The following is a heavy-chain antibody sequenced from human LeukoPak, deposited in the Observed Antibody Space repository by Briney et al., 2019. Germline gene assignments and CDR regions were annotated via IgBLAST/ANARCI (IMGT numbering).Heavy chain of an antibody. Sequence: PSETLSLTCTVSGGSISSSSYYWGWIRQPPGKGLEWIGSIYYSGSTYYNPSLKSRVTISVDTSKNQFSLKLSPVTAADTAVYYCARGLGYCSGGSCYPRTYDFDYWGQGTLVTVSS. CDR1: GGSISSSSYY. V-gene: IGHV4-39*07. D-gene: IGHD2-15*01. CDR3: ARGLGYCSGGSCYPRTYDFDY. CDR2: IYYSGST. J-gene: IGHJ4*02.